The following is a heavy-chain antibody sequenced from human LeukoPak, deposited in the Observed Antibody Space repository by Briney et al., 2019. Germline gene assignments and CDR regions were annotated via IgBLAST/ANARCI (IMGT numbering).Heavy chain of an antibody. J-gene: IGHJ3*02. V-gene: IGHV4-59*12. CDR2: IYYSGST. CDR3: ARGVMTAIFAFDI. Sequence: PGGSLRLSCAASGFTFSSDAMSWVRQAPGKGLEWIGYIYYSGSTNYNPSLKSRVTISVDTSKNQLSLRLSSVTAADTAVYYCARGVMTAIFAFDIWGQGTMVTVSS. CDR1: GFTFSSDA. D-gene: IGHD2-21*02.